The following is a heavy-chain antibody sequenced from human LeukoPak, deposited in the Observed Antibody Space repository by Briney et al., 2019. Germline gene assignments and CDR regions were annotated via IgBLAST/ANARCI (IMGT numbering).Heavy chain of an antibody. D-gene: IGHD6-13*01. CDR3: ARTIAAAGRDYFDY. CDR2: IYTSGST. CDR1: GVSISSYY. V-gene: IGHV4-4*09. Sequence: PSETLSLTCTVSGVSISSYYWSWIRQPPGKGLEWIGYIYTSGSTNYNPSLKSRVTISVDTSKNQFSLKLSSVTAADTAVYYCARTIAAAGRDYFDYWGQGTLVTVSS. J-gene: IGHJ4*02.